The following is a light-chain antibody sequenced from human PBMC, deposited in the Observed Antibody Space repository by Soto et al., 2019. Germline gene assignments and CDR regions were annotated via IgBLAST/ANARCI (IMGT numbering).Light chain of an antibody. V-gene: IGKV1-9*01. CDR1: QGISSY. J-gene: IGKJ5*01. CDR3: QQLNSYPT. CDR2: AAS. Sequence: QWTHSPASLSASVLDRVTITFRASQGISSYLAWYQQKPGKAPKLLIYAASTLQSGVPPRFSGSGSGTDFTLTISSLQPEDFATYYCQQLNSYPTFGQGTRLEIK.